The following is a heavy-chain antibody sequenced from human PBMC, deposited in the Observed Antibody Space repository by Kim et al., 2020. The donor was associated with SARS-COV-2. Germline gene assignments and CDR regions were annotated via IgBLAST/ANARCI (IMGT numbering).Heavy chain of an antibody. CDR2: ISSSSSYI. J-gene: IGHJ6*02. V-gene: IGHV3-21*01. D-gene: IGHD5-18*01. CDR3: AKGAPDPSSGYSWGDTAMANNYYGMDV. Sequence: GSLRLSCAASGFTFSSYSMNWVRQAPGKGLEWVSSISSSSSYIYYADSVKGRFIISRDNAKNSLYLQMNSLRAEDTAVYYCAKGAPDPSSGYSWGDTAMANNYYGMDVWGQGTTVTVSS. CDR1: GFTFSSYS.